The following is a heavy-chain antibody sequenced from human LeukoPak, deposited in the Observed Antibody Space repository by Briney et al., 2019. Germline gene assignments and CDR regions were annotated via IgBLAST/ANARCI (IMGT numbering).Heavy chain of an antibody. Sequence: GGSLRLSCAASGFTCSNFAMTWVRQAPGKGLEWVSTISGGDNNTYYADSVKGRFTISRDNSKNTLYLQMNSLGAGDTAVYYCAKSPYDHWGQGTLVTVSS. CDR3: AKSPYDH. J-gene: IGHJ4*02. V-gene: IGHV3-23*01. CDR2: ISGGDNNT. CDR1: GFTCSNFA.